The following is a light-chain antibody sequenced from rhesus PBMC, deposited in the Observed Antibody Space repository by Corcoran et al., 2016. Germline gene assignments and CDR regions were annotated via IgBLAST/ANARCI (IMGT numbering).Light chain of an antibody. CDR3: QQGNSNPHS. CDR1: QGISSY. CDR2: YAN. V-gene: IGKV1-32*02. Sequence: DIQMSQSPSSLSASVGDRVTITCRASQGISSYLTWYQQKPWNAPKLLTYYANGLASGGPSRFSGSGSGKDFTLTISSLQPEDFATYYCQQGNSNPHSFGQGTKVEIK. J-gene: IGKJ2*01.